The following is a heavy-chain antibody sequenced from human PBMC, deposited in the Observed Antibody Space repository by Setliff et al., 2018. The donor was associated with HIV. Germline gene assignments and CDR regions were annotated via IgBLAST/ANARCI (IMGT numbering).Heavy chain of an antibody. V-gene: IGHV3-48*01. Sequence: GSLRPSCAASGFIFSTFPMHWVRQAPGKGLEWVSYISSGSRTIYYADSVKGRFTISRDNAKNSLFLQMSRLRVEDTARYYCARDPEPTGFSGSFGYWGQGTLVTVSS. D-gene: IGHD1-26*01. CDR3: ARDPEPTGFSGSFGY. J-gene: IGHJ4*02. CDR2: ISSGSRTI. CDR1: GFIFSTFP.